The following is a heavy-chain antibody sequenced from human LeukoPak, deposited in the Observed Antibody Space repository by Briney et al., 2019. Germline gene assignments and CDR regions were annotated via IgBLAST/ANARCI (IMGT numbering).Heavy chain of an antibody. CDR3: ARDLVAGK. Sequence: NSSETLSLTCTVSGYSISSGYYWGWIRQPPGKWLEWIRSIYHSGSTYYNPSLKSRVTISVDTSKNQFSLKLSSVTAADTAVYYCARDLVAGKWGQGTLVTVSS. CDR1: GYSISSGYY. CDR2: IYHSGST. J-gene: IGHJ4*02. D-gene: IGHD6-19*01. V-gene: IGHV4-38-2*02.